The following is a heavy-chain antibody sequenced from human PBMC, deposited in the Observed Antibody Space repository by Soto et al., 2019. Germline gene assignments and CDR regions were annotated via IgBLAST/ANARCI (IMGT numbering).Heavy chain of an antibody. Sequence: SETLSLTCTVSGGSISSSSYYWGWIRQPPGKGLEWIGSIYYSGSTYYNPSLKSRVTISVDTSKNQFSLKLSSVTAADTAVYYCAIIGGGEGVYYMDVWGKGTTVTVSS. CDR2: IYYSGST. CDR1: GGSISSSSYY. V-gene: IGHV4-39*01. J-gene: IGHJ6*03. CDR3: AIIGGGEGVYYMDV. D-gene: IGHD7-27*01.